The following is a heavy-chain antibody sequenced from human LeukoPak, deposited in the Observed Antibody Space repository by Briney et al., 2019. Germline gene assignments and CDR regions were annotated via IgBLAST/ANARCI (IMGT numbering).Heavy chain of an antibody. CDR1: GGSISGYY. Sequence: LETLSLTCTVAGGSISGYYWSWIRQPPEKGLEWIGYIYYSGTTNYNPSLKSRVTISIDTSKNQFSLKLTSVPAADTAVYYCARGGACSSTSCYFDPWGQGTLVTVSS. J-gene: IGHJ5*02. CDR3: ARGGACSSTSCYFDP. V-gene: IGHV4-59*08. D-gene: IGHD2-2*01. CDR2: IYYSGTT.